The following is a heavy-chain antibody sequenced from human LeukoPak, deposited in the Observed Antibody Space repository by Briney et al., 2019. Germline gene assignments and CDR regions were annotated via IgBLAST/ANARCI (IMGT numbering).Heavy chain of an antibody. Sequence: GGSLRLSCAASGFTFSSYAMHWVRQAPGKGLEWVAVISYDGSNKYYADSVKGRFTISRDNSKNTLYPQMNSLRAEDTGVYYCAKDHYWSIDYWGRGTLVTVSS. CDR3: AKDHYWSIDY. D-gene: IGHD3-3*01. J-gene: IGHJ4*02. CDR2: ISYDGSNK. V-gene: IGHV3-30-3*01. CDR1: GFTFSSYA.